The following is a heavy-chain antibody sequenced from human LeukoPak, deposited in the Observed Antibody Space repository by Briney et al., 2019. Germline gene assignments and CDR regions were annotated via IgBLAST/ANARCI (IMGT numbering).Heavy chain of an antibody. CDR1: GFTFSSNW. J-gene: IGHJ4*02. D-gene: IGHD1-26*01. Sequence: PGGSLRLSCAASGFTFSSNWVHWVRQAPGKGLVWVSRIKGDGSSTSYADSVKGRFTISRDNAKNTLFLQMNSLRAEDTAVYYCVRDGVGAPPFDYWGQGALVTVSS. CDR2: IKGDGSST. CDR3: VRDGVGAPPFDY. V-gene: IGHV3-74*01.